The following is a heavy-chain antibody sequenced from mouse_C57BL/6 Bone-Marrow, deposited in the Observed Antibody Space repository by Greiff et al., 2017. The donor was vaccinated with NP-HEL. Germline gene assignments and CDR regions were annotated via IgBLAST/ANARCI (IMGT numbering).Heavy chain of an antibody. D-gene: IGHD1-1*01. CDR1: GYAFSSSW. J-gene: IGHJ3*01. CDR2: IYPGDGDT. Sequence: VQRVESGPELVKPGASVKISCKASGYAFSSSWMNWVKQRPGKGLEWIGRIYPGDGDTNYNGKFKGKATLTADKSSSTAYMQLSSLTSEDSAVYFCARNYYGTFAYWGQGTLVTVSA. V-gene: IGHV1-82*01. CDR3: ARNYYGTFAY.